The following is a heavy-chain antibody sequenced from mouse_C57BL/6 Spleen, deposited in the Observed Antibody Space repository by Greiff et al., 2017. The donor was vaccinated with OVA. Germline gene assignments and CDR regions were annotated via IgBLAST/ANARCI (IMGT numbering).Heavy chain of an antibody. J-gene: IGHJ4*01. Sequence: VQLKESGGGLVKPGGSLKLSCAASGFTFSDYGMHWVRQAPEKGLEWVAYISSGSSTIYYADTVKGRFTISRDNAKNTLFLQMTSLRSEDTAMYYCARPDYYAMDYWGQGTSVTVSS. CDR3: ARPDYYAMDY. CDR2: ISSGSSTI. V-gene: IGHV5-17*01. CDR1: GFTFSDYG.